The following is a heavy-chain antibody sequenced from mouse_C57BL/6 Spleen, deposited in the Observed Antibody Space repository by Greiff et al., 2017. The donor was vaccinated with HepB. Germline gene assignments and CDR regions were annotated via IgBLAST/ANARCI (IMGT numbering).Heavy chain of an antibody. CDR2: IYPGDGDT. V-gene: IGHV1-80*01. J-gene: IGHJ1*03. Sequence: QIQLQQSGAELVKPGASVKISCKASGYAFSSYWMNWVKQRPGKGLEWIGQIYPGDGDTNYNGKFKGKATLTADKSSSTAYMQLSSLTSEDSAVYFCARRGDYEYFDVWGTGTTVTVSS. D-gene: IGHD2-4*01. CDR3: ARRGDYEYFDV. CDR1: GYAFSSYW.